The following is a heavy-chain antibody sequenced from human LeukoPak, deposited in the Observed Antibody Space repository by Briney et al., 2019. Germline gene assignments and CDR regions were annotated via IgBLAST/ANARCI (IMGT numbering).Heavy chain of an antibody. CDR1: GGTFSSYA. V-gene: IGHV1-69*05. Sequence: GASVKVSCKASGGTFSSYAISWVRQAPGQGLEWMGGIIPIFGTANYAQKFQGRVTMTRDTSISTAYMELSRLRSDDTAVYYCAGEGLIVGATIFDYWGQGTLVTVSS. CDR2: IIPIFGTA. D-gene: IGHD1-26*01. CDR3: AGEGLIVGATIFDY. J-gene: IGHJ4*02.